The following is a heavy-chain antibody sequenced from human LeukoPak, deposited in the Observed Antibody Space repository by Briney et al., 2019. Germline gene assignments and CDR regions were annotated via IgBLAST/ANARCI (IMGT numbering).Heavy chain of an antibody. CDR2: IYYSGST. Sequence: SETLSLTCTVSGGSISNYYWSWIRQPPGKGLEWIGYIYYSGSTNYNPSLKSRVTISVDTSKNQFSLKLSSVTAADTAVYYCAGTTVYGVSYFDYWGQGTLVTVSS. D-gene: IGHD4-17*01. CDR3: AGTTVYGVSYFDY. J-gene: IGHJ4*02. V-gene: IGHV4-59*08. CDR1: GGSISNYY.